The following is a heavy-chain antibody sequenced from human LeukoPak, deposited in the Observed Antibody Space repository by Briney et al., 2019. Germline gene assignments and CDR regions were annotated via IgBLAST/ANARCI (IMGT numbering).Heavy chain of an antibody. CDR3: ARGGIAVALY. CDR1: GFTFDDYA. CDR2: ISWNSGSL. Sequence: GRSLRLSCAASGFTFDDYAMHWVRHAPGKGLEWVSGISWNSGSLGYADSMKGRFTISRDNAKNSLYLQMNSLRAEDTAVYYCARGGIAVALYWGQGTLVTVSS. J-gene: IGHJ4*02. V-gene: IGHV3-9*01. D-gene: IGHD6-19*01.